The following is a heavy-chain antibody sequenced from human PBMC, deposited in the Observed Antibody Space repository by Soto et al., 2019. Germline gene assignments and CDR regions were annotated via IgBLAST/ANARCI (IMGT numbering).Heavy chain of an antibody. J-gene: IGHJ3*02. V-gene: IGHV4-34*01. CDR3: ARVERGTATTVVDAFDI. D-gene: IGHD1-1*01. CDR1: GGSVNSGNYY. CDR2: MSHSGGT. Sequence: QVQLQQWGAGLLNPSETLSLTCAVFGGSVNSGNYYWSWIRQPPGKGLECIGEMSHSGGTHFNPSLKSRVTISVDTSKNQFSLKMSSVTAADTALYYCARVERGTATTVVDAFDIWGPGTRVTVSS.